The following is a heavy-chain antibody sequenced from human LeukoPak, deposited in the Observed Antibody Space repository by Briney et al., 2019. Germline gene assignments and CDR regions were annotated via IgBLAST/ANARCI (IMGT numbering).Heavy chain of an antibody. V-gene: IGHV3-23*01. CDR3: AKGGNYDFWSGYYGEDY. D-gene: IGHD3-3*01. J-gene: IGHJ4*02. CDR1: GFTFSSDA. CDR2: ISGSGGST. Sequence: GGSLRLSCAASGFTFSSDAMSWVRQAPGKGLEWVSAISGSGGSTYCADSVKGRFTISRDNSKNTLYLQMNSLRAEDTAVYYCAKGGNYDFWSGYYGEDYWGQGTLVTVSS.